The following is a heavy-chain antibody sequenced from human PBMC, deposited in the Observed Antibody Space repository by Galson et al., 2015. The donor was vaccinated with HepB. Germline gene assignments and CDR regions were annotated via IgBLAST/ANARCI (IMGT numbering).Heavy chain of an antibody. J-gene: IGHJ5*02. Sequence: SLRLSCAASGFSFNTYSMNWVRQAPGKGLEWVSSISSSSHYIHFADSVKGRFTIPRDNAKNTLHLQMNSLRDEDTAIYYCARDYRPDFGSGTFYPNWFDPWGQGTLVVVSS. D-gene: IGHD3-10*01. CDR1: GFSFNTYS. CDR3: ARDYRPDFGSGTFYPNWFDP. V-gene: IGHV3-21*01. CDR2: ISSSSHYI.